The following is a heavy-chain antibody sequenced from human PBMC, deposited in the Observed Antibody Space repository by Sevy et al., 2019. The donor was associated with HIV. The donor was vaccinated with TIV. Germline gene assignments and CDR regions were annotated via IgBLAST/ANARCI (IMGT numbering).Heavy chain of an antibody. CDR3: AGGTGGRGTFGGVIVPFFY. CDR2: IYYSGST. CDR1: GGSISSYY. V-gene: IGHV4-59*01. J-gene: IGHJ4*02. Sequence: SETLSLTCTVSGGSISSYYWSWIRQPPGKGLEWIGYIYYSGSTNYNPSLKSRVTISVDTSKNQFSLKLSSVTAADTAVYYCAGGTGGRGTFGGVIVPFFYWGQGTLVTVSS. D-gene: IGHD3-16*02.